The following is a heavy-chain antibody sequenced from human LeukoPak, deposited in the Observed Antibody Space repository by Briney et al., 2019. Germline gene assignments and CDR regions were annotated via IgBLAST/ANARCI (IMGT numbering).Heavy chain of an antibody. CDR1: GFTFSNVW. J-gene: IGHJ4*02. Sequence: GGSLRLSCAASGFTFSNVWMSWVRQVPGKGLEWVGRIRRKTDGETTDHAAPVKGRFTISRDDSKNTLYLQMNSLKTEDTDVYYCVTDLVIKGYFDYWGRGALVTVSS. V-gene: IGHV3-15*01. CDR2: IRRKTDGETT. CDR3: VTDLVIKGYFDY. D-gene: IGHD2-21*01.